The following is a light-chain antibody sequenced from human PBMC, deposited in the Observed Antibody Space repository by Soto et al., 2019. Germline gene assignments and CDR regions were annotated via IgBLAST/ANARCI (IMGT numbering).Light chain of an antibody. V-gene: IGKV1-5*01. CDR1: QSISSW. Sequence: DIQMTQSPSTLSASVGDRVTITCRASQSISSWLAWYQQKPGKAPKLLIYDASSFESGVPSRFSGSGSGTEFTLTISGLQPDDFATYYCQQYNSYWTFGQGTKVEIK. CDR3: QQYNSYWT. CDR2: DAS. J-gene: IGKJ1*01.